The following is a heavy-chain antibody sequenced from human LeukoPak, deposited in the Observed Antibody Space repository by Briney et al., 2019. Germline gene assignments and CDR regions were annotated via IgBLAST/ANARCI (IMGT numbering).Heavy chain of an antibody. CDR3: VRVGSVAGSDYLDY. D-gene: IGHD3-10*01. CDR1: GFTFSDHF. V-gene: IGHV3-72*01. J-gene: IGHJ4*02. Sequence: PGGSLRLSCAVSGFTFSDHFLDWVRQAPGRGLEWVGRSRNKANSYTTEYAASVKGRFTISRHDSNNSPSLQMNSLKTEDTAVYYCVRVGSVAGSDYLDYWGQGTRVTVSS. CDR2: SRNKANSYTT.